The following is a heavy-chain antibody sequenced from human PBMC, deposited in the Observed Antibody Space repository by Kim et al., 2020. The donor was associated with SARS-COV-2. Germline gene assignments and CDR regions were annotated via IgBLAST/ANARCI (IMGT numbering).Heavy chain of an antibody. V-gene: IGHV4-4*09. D-gene: IGHD5-12*01. CDR3: ARKGIMATDWFDP. Sequence: NYNPSLKSRVNISVDTSKNQFSLKLSSVTAADTAVYFCARKGIMATDWFDPWGQGTLVTVSS. J-gene: IGHJ5*02.